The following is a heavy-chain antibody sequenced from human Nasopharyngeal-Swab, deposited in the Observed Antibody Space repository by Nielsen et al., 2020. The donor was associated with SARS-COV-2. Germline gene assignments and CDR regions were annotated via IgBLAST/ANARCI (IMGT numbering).Heavy chain of an antibody. Sequence: ASVKVSCKVSGYTLIELSMHWVRQAPGKGLEWMGGFDPEDGETIYAQKFQGRVTMTEDTSTDTAYMELSSLRSEDTAVYYCATAEMVPGIAVAGNSAEYFQHWGQGTLVTVSS. V-gene: IGHV1-24*01. CDR3: ATAEMVPGIAVAGNSAEYFQH. D-gene: IGHD6-19*01. CDR1: GYTLIELS. CDR2: FDPEDGET. J-gene: IGHJ1*01.